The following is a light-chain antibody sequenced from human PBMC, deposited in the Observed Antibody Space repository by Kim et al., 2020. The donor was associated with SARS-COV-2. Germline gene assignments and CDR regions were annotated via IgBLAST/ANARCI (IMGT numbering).Light chain of an antibody. V-gene: IGKV3-11*01. CDR2: DAS. CDR3: QQRSNWQS. CDR1: QSVSSY. J-gene: IGKJ2*03. Sequence: LSWTPGERATLSCRASQSVSSYLAWYQQNPGQAPRLLIYDASNRATGIPARFSGSGSGTDFTLTISSLEPEDFAVYYCQQRSNWQSFGQGTKLEI.